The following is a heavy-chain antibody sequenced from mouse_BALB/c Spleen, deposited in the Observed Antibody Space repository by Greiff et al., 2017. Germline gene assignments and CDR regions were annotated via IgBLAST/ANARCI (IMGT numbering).Heavy chain of an antibody. Sequence: VQLKQSGTVLARPGASVKMSCKASGYTFTSYWMHWVKQRPGQGLEWIGAIYPGNSDTSYNQKFKGKAKLTAVTSTSTAYMELSSLTNEDSAVYYCTTSYGNYVYYAMDYWGQGTAVTVSA. V-gene: IGHV1-5*01. CDR2: IYPGNSDT. CDR1: GYTFTSYW. J-gene: IGHJ4*01. CDR3: TTSYGNYVYYAMDY. D-gene: IGHD2-1*01.